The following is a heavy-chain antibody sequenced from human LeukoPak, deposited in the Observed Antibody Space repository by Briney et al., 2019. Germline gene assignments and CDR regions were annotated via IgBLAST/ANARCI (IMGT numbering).Heavy chain of an antibody. D-gene: IGHD3-10*01. CDR3: AREGNERVDY. CDR1: GGSISNYY. CDR2: IYYSGST. V-gene: IGHV4-59*01. Sequence: PSETLSLTCTVSGGSISNYYWSWIRQPPGKGLEWIGYIYYSGSTNYNPSLKSRVTVSVDTSKNQFSLKLNSVTAADTAVYYCAREGNERVDYWGQGTLVTVSS. J-gene: IGHJ4*02.